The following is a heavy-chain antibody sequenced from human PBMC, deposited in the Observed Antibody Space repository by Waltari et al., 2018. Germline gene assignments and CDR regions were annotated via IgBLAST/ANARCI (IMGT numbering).Heavy chain of an antibody. Sequence: QVQLQESGPGLVKPSQTLSLTCTVSGASVSGGSYFWNWIRQPAGKGLEGIARIYTTGDTYYNPSLQSRVTISADTSKNELSLKMSSVTAADTAVYYCARSGYDSTEGWLDPWGPGTLVTVSS. D-gene: IGHD3-22*01. CDR2: IYTTGDT. J-gene: IGHJ5*02. CDR3: ARSGYDSTEGWLDP. V-gene: IGHV4-61*02. CDR1: GASVSGGSYF.